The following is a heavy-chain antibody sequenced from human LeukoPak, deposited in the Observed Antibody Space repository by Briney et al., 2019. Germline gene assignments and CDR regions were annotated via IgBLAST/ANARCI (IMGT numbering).Heavy chain of an antibody. CDR2: INHSGST. V-gene: IGHV4-34*01. J-gene: IGHJ6*03. CDR1: GGSFSGYY. Sequence: SETLSLTCAVYGGSFSGYYWSWIRQPPGKGLEWIGEINHSGSTNYNPSLKSRVTISVDTSKNQFSLKLSSVTAADTAVYYGTVVEDYYYYYMDVWGKGTTVTVSS. CDR3: TVVEDYYYYYMDV. D-gene: IGHD2-15*01.